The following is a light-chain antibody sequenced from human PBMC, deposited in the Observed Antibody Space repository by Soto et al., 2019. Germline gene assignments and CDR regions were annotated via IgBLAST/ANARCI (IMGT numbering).Light chain of an antibody. V-gene: IGLV6-57*03. J-gene: IGLJ2*01. CDR3: QSYANTTVVV. CDR1: GGRIASNY. CDR2: EDN. Sequence: NFMLTQPHSVSESPGKTVTISCTRRGGRIASNYVQWYKQRPDSAPTPFIYEDNHRPSGVPDRFSGSLDTSSNSASLTISGLSTEDEADYYCQSYANTTVVVFGGGTQLTVL.